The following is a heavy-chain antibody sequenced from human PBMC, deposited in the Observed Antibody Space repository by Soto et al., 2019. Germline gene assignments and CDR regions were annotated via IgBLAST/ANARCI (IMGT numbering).Heavy chain of an antibody. Sequence: EVQLVESGGGLVKPGGSLRLSCEASGFTFRSYSMNWVRQAPGKGLEWVSSISTTSSYIYYGDSVKGLFTISRDNAKNSLFLQMNSLIAEDTAIYYCAREGDDYGDYKRAFDIWGQGTTVTVSS. V-gene: IGHV3-21*01. CDR2: ISTTSSYI. D-gene: IGHD4-17*01. J-gene: IGHJ3*02. CDR3: AREGDDYGDYKRAFDI. CDR1: GFTFRSYS.